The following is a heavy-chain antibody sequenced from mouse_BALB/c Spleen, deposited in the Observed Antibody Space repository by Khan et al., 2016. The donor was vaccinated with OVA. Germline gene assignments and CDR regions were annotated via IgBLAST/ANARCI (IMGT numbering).Heavy chain of an antibody. CDR1: GFNIKDYY. V-gene: IGHV14-1*02. CDR2: IDPENGNT. J-gene: IGHJ3*01. Sequence: VQLKQSGAELVRPGALVKLSCKASGFNIKDYYMHWVKQRPEQGLVWIGRIDPENGNTIYDPRLQGKASITSDTSSNTAHLQLSSLTSEDTAVYYCARDGYSPWFCYWGQGTLVTVSA. D-gene: IGHD2-3*01. CDR3: ARDGYSPWFCY.